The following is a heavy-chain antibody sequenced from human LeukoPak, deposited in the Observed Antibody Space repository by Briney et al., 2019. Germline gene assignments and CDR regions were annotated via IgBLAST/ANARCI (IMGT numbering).Heavy chain of an antibody. CDR3: ARGERGDY. Sequence: PGGSLRLSCAASGFTFSIYEMNWVRQAPGKGLEWVSYISSIGTTIHYADSVKGRFTISRDNAKNSLYLQMNSLRAEDTAVYYCARGERGDYWGQGTLVTVSS. CDR2: ISSIGTTI. D-gene: IGHD1-26*01. J-gene: IGHJ4*02. CDR1: GFTFSIYE. V-gene: IGHV3-48*03.